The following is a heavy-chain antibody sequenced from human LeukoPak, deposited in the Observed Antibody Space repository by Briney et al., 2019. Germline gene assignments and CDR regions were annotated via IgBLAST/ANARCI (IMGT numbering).Heavy chain of an antibody. CDR1: GDSITSDKW. Sequence: PSETLSLTCAVSGDSITSDKWWTWVRQPPGKGLAWIGEINHSGSTNYNPSLKSRVTISVDTSKNQFSLKLSSVTAADTAVYYCARHSSGWYVNFDYWGQGTLVTVSS. J-gene: IGHJ4*02. CDR2: INHSGST. D-gene: IGHD6-19*01. CDR3: ARHSSGWYVNFDY. V-gene: IGHV4-4*02.